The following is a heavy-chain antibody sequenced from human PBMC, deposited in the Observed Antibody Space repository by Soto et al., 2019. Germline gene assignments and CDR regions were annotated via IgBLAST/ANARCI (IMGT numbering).Heavy chain of an antibody. CDR3: ARDTADYYDSCGSSYYVDY. Sequence: AASVKVSCQASGGTFSSYAISWVRQAPGQGLEWMGGIIPIFGTANYAQKFQGRVTITADKSTSTAYMELSSLRSEDTAVDYCARDTADYYDSCGSSYYVDYWGQGTLVTVSS. CDR1: GGTFSSYA. D-gene: IGHD3-22*01. CDR2: IIPIFGTA. J-gene: IGHJ4*02. V-gene: IGHV1-69*06.